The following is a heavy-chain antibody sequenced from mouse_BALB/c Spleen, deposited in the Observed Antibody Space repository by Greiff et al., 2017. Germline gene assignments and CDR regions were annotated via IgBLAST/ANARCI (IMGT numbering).Heavy chain of an antibody. CDR1: GFSLTSYD. Sequence: VQLVESGPGLVAPSQSLSITCTVSGFSLTSYDISWIRQPPGKGLEWLGVIWTGGGTNYNSAFMSRLSISKDNSKSQVFLKMNSLQTDDTAIYYCVRGDYDALYAMDYWGQGTSVTVSS. V-gene: IGHV2-9-2*01. CDR2: IWTGGGT. D-gene: IGHD2-4*01. J-gene: IGHJ4*01. CDR3: VRGDYDALYAMDY.